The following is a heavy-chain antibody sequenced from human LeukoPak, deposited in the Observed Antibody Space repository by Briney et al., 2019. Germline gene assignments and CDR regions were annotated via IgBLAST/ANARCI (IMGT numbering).Heavy chain of an antibody. J-gene: IGHJ5*02. CDR3: ARGHPYGGNSVEP. CDR2: IYPSGTT. D-gene: IGHD4-23*01. V-gene: IGHV4-4*07. CDR1: GLTFSDYY. Sequence: GSLRLSCAASGLTFSDYYMSWIRQPAGKGLEWIGHIYPSGTTNYNPSLKSRVTISIDTSKNQFSLILSSVTAADTALYYCARGHPYGGNSVEPWGQGTLVTVSS.